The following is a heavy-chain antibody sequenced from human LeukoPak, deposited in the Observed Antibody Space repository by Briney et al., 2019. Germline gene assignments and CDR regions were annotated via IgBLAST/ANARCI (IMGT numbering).Heavy chain of an antibody. V-gene: IGHV3-30*02. Sequence: PGGSLRLSCAASGFTFSNYGMHWVRQAPGKGLEWVAVIWYDGSNKYYADSVKGRFTISRDNSKNTLYLQMNSLRAEDTAVYYCAKDPDAESWELLPPAFDIWGQGTMVTVSS. D-gene: IGHD1-26*01. CDR1: GFTFSNYG. J-gene: IGHJ3*02. CDR3: AKDPDAESWELLPPAFDI. CDR2: IWYDGSNK.